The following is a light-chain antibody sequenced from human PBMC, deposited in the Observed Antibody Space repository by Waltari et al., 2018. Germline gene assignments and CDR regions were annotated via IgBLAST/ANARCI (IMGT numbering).Light chain of an antibody. CDR3: QVFDNHSLP. CDR2: KMS. V-gene: IGKV1-5*03. J-gene: IGKJ1*01. Sequence: DIQMTQSPSTLSASMGDRVTITCRASQRITGWLAWYQQKPGKAPKLLIYKMSTLESGVPSRFSGSGSGTEFTLTITSLQPDDSATYYCQVFDNHSLPFGQGTKVEIK. CDR1: QRITGW.